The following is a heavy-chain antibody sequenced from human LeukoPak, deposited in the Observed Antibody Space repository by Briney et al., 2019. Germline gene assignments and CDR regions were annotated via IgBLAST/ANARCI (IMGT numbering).Heavy chain of an antibody. J-gene: IGHJ5*02. V-gene: IGHV4-34*01. CDR2: INHSGST. D-gene: IGHD3-10*01. CDR3: ARGPRGYYGSGSHNWFDP. Sequence: SETLSLTCAVYGGSFSGYYWSRIRQPPGKGLEWIGEINHSGSTNYNPSLKSRVTISVDTSKNQFSLKLSSVTAADTAVYYCARGPRGYYGSGSHNWFDPWGQGTLVTVSS. CDR1: GGSFSGYY.